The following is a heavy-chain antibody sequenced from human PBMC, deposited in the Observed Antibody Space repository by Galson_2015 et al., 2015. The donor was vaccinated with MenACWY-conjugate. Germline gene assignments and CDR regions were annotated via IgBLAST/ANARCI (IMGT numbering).Heavy chain of an antibody. Sequence: SLRLSCAASGFTFSSYAMHWVRQAPGKGLEWVAVISYDGSNKYYADSVKGRFTISRDNSKNTLYLQMNSLRAEDTAVYYCVKDRGIVPEGWGKGTTVTVSS. D-gene: IGHD2-2*01. V-gene: IGHV3-30*04. CDR3: VKDRGIVPEG. J-gene: IGHJ6*04. CDR2: ISYDGSNK. CDR1: GFTFSSYA.